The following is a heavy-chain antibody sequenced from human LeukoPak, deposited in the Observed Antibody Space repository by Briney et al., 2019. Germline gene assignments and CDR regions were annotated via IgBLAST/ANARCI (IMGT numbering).Heavy chain of an antibody. Sequence: GGPLRLSCAASGFSLSTFHMNWVRQAPGKGLEWVSCISGTGSVYYAASVRGRFTISRDNAGNSLFLQLNSLRTEDTAVYFCARDLPGSSWYALDSWGQGTLVTVSS. V-gene: IGHV3-69-1*01. CDR1: GFSLSTFH. D-gene: IGHD6-13*01. CDR3: ARDLPGSSWYALDS. J-gene: IGHJ5*01. CDR2: ISGTGSV.